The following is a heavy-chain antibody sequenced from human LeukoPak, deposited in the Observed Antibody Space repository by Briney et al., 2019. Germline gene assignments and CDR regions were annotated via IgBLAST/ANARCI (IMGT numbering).Heavy chain of an antibody. D-gene: IGHD6-19*01. Sequence: ASVKVSCKASGYTFTSYDINWVRQATGQGLEWMGWMNPNSGNTGYAQKFQGRVTMTRNTSISTAYMELSSLRSEDTAVYHCARGSSGWTGFDYWGQGTLVTVSS. CDR3: ARGSSGWTGFDY. CDR1: GYTFTSYD. J-gene: IGHJ4*02. V-gene: IGHV1-8*01. CDR2: MNPNSGNT.